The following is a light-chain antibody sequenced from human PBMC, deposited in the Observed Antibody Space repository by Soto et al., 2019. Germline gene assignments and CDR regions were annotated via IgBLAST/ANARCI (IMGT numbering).Light chain of an antibody. CDR2: GAS. CDR1: QGVSSTY. CDR3: QQFGGSART. J-gene: IGKJ1*01. Sequence: EIVLTQSPGTLSLSPGERATLSCRASQGVSSTYLAWYQQKPGQAPRLLIYGASFRATGIPDRFSGSGSGTDFTLTISRLEPEDVALYYCQQFGGSARTFGQGNKVEIK. V-gene: IGKV3-20*01.